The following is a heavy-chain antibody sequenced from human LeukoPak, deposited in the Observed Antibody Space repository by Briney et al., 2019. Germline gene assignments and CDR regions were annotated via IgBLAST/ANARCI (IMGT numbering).Heavy chain of an antibody. V-gene: IGHV4-61*01. Sequence: SETLSLTCTVSGGPISSYSYYSNYKWTWIRQPPGKGLEWIGYVYYSGSTNYNPSLKSRVTISVDTSKNQLSLKLTSVTAADTAVYYCAREYSGFDYWGQGTLVTVSS. J-gene: IGHJ4*02. CDR3: AREYSGFDY. CDR2: VYYSGST. D-gene: IGHD5-12*01. CDR1: GGPISSYSYY.